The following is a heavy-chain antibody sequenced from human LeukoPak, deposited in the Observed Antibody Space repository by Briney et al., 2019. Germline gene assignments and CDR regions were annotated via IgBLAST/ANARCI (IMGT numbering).Heavy chain of an antibody. CDR1: GGTFSSYA. J-gene: IGHJ4*02. D-gene: IGHD6-13*01. CDR3: ARMIAAEGENLDY. CDR2: IIPIFGTA. V-gene: IGHV1-69*05. Sequence: SVKVSCKASGGTFSSYAISWVRQAPGQGLEWMGGIIPIFGTANYAQKLQGRVTMTTDTSTSTAYMELRSLRSDDTAVYYCARMIAAEGENLDYWGQGTLVTVSS.